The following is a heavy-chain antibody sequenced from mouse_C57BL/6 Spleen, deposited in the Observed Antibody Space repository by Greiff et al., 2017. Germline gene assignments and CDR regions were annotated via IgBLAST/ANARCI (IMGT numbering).Heavy chain of an antibody. V-gene: IGHV1-55*01. CDR2: IYPGSGST. J-gene: IGHJ2*01. CDR3: ARSHRRDGYYGSDYFDY. CDR1: GYTFTSYW. D-gene: IGHD1-1*01. Sequence: VQLQQSGAELVKPGASVKMSCKASGYTFTSYWITWVKQRPGQGLEWIGDIYPGSGSTNYNEKFKSKATLTVDTSSSTAYMQLSSLTSEDSAVYYCARSHRRDGYYGSDYFDYWGQGTTLTVSS.